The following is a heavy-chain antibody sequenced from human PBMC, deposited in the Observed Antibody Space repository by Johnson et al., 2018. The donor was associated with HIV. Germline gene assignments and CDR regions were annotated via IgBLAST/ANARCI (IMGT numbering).Heavy chain of an antibody. CDR1: GFTFSSYW. CDR3: ARTSEWATYQDAFDI. V-gene: IGHV3-7*05. Sequence: EVQLVESWGGLVQPGGSLRLSCEASGFTFSSYWMSWVRQAPGKGLEWVANIKQDGSEKYYVDSVKGRFTISRDNAKNLLYLQMNSLRAEDTAVFYCARTSEWATYQDAFDIWGQGTMVTVSS. D-gene: IGHD1-26*01. J-gene: IGHJ3*02. CDR2: IKQDGSEK.